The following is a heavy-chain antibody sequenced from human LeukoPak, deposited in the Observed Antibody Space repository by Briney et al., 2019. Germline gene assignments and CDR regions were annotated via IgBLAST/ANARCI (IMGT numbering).Heavy chain of an antibody. Sequence: GGTLRLSCAAPGFTFSSYGMSWVRQAPGKGLEWVSAISGSGGSTYYADSVKGRFTISRDNSKNTLYLQMNSLRAEDTAVYYCAKVGGDYFDYWGQGTLVTVSS. D-gene: IGHD4-17*01. CDR3: AKVGGDYFDY. V-gene: IGHV3-23*01. J-gene: IGHJ4*02. CDR2: ISGSGGST. CDR1: GFTFSSYG.